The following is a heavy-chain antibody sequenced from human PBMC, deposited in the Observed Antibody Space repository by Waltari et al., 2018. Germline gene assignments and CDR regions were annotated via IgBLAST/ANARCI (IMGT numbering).Heavy chain of an antibody. Sequence: QVQLVESGGGVVQPGRSLRLSCAASGFTFSSYGMPWVRPAPGKGLEWVAVIWYDGSNKYYADSVKGRFTISRDNSKNTLYLQMNSLRAEDTAVYYCARSDYDILTGYLYYFDYWGQGTLVTVSS. CDR3: ARSDYDILTGYLYYFDY. CDR2: IWYDGSNK. D-gene: IGHD3-9*01. CDR1: GFTFSSYG. V-gene: IGHV3-33*01. J-gene: IGHJ4*02.